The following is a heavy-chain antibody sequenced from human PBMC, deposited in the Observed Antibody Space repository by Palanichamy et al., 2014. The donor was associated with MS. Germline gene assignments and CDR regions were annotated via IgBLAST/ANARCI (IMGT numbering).Heavy chain of an antibody. CDR2: IIPLFGTK. V-gene: IGHV1-69*01. CDR3: ATSQYQMQYVAFDM. D-gene: IGHD2-2*02. J-gene: IGHJ3*02. CDR1: GGTFTSYS. Sequence: QVQLVQSGAEVEKPGSSVKVSCKASGGTFTSYSFSWVRQAPGQGLEWMGGIIPLFGTKKYAQKFQGRVTIIADESTSTVYMGLSSLRAEDTAVYYCATSQYQMQYVAFDMWGQGTMVTVSS.